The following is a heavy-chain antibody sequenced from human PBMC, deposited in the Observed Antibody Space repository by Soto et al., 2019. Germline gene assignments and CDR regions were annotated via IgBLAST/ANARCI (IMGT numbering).Heavy chain of an antibody. CDR3: ASSVGGYCSSTSCYEGAFDY. Sequence: QVQLVQSGAEVKKPGASVKVSCKASGYTFTSYGISWVRQAPGQGLEWMGWISAYNGNTNYAQKLQGRVTMTTDTSTSTAYMELRSLRSDDTAVYYCASSVGGYCSSTSCYEGAFDYRGQGTLVTVSS. CDR2: ISAYNGNT. V-gene: IGHV1-18*01. D-gene: IGHD2-2*01. CDR1: GYTFTSYG. J-gene: IGHJ4*02.